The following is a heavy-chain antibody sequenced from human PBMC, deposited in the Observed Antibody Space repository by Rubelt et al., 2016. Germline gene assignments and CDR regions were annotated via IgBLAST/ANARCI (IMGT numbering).Heavy chain of an antibody. D-gene: IGHD2-15*01. J-gene: IGHJ4*02. Sequence: EVQLVESGGGLVQPGGSLRLSCAASGFTFSSYSMNWVRQAPGKGLEWVSYISSSSSTIYYADSVKGRLTISRDNAKNSLYLQMNSLRAEDTAVYYCARAMGNYCSGGSCYFDYWGQGTLVTVSS. CDR3: ARAMGNYCSGGSCYFDY. V-gene: IGHV3-48*01. CDR1: GFTFSSYS. CDR2: ISSSSSTI.